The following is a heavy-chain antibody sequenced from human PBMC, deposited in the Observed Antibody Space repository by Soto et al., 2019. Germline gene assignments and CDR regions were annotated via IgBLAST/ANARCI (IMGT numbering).Heavy chain of an antibody. CDR1: GGSISSYY. D-gene: IGHD4-17*01. Sequence: SETLSLTCTVSGGSISSYYWSWIRQPPGKGLEWIGYIYYSGSTNYNPSLKSRVTISVDTSKNQFSLKLSSVTAADTAVYYCARGDYGDHNDYWGQGTLVTVSS. J-gene: IGHJ4*02. CDR2: IYYSGST. CDR3: ARGDYGDHNDY. V-gene: IGHV4-59*01.